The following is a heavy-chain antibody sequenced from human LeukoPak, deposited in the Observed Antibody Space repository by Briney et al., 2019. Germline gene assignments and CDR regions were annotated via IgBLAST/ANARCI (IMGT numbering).Heavy chain of an antibody. V-gene: IGHV1-46*01. CDR3: AGEFAAMVTKAFDI. Sequence: GASVKVSCKASGYTFTRYYMHWVRQAPRQGLEWMAMINPSGGSTTYAQKFQGRVTMTTDTSTRTVYMELSSLRFEDTAVYYCAGEFAAMVTKAFDIWGPGTMVTVSS. CDR2: INPSGGST. J-gene: IGHJ3*02. D-gene: IGHD5-18*01. CDR1: GYTFTRYY.